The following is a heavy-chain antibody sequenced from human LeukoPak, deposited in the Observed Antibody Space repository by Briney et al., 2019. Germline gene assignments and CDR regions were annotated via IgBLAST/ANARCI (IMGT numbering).Heavy chain of an antibody. CDR1: GFTFSSYS. J-gene: IGHJ6*02. CDR3: ASMPRMTTRHYYYGMDV. Sequence: GGSLRLSCAASGFTFSSYSMNWVRQAPGKGLECVSSISSSSYIYYADSVKGRFTISRDNAKNSLYLQMNSLRAEDTAVYYCASMPRMTTRHYYYGMDVRGQGTTVTVSS. V-gene: IGHV3-21*01. CDR2: ISSSSYI. D-gene: IGHD4-11*01.